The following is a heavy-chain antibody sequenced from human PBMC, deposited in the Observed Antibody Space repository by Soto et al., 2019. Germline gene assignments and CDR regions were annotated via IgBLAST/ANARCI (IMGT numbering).Heavy chain of an antibody. D-gene: IGHD3-10*01. CDR1: GFTFSSYS. V-gene: IGHV3-48*01. Sequence: GGSLRLSCAASGFTFSSYSMNWVRQAPGKGLEWVSYISSSSSTIYYADSVKGRFTISRNNAKNSLYLQMNSLRAEDTAVYYCARVWGPYYYGSGSYYPIDYWGQGTLVTVSS. J-gene: IGHJ4*02. CDR2: ISSSSSTI. CDR3: ARVWGPYYYGSGSYYPIDY.